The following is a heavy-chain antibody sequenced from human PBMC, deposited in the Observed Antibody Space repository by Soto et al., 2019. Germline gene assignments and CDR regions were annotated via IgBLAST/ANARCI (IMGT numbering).Heavy chain of an antibody. D-gene: IGHD5-12*01. CDR3: AILVATRAFDY. Sequence: GGSLRLSCAASGFTFDDYAMHWVRQAPGKGLEWVSGISWNSGSIGYADSVKGRFTISRDNAKNSLYLQMNSLRAEDTALYYCAILVATRAFDYWGQGTLVTVSS. CDR2: ISWNSGSI. J-gene: IGHJ4*02. CDR1: GFTFDDYA. V-gene: IGHV3-9*01.